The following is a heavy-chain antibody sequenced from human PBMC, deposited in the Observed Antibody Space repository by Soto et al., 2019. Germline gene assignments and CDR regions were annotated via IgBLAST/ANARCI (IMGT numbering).Heavy chain of an antibody. CDR2: IYHSGST. J-gene: IGHJ4*02. D-gene: IGHD4-17*01. Sequence: QLQLQESGSGLVKPSQTLSLTCAVSGGSISSGGYSWSWIRQPPGKGLEWIGYIYHSGSTYYNPSLKSRVTISVDRSKNQFSLKLSSVTAADTAVYYCASSTTVVTPGPDYWGQGTLVTVSS. CDR3: ASSTTVVTPGPDY. CDR1: GGSISSGGYS. V-gene: IGHV4-30-2*01.